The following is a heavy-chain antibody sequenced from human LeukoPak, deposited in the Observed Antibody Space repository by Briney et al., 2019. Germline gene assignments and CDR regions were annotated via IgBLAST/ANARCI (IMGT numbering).Heavy chain of an antibody. V-gene: IGHV3-74*01. CDR3: ARGTMIGFLSWYDY. CDR2: INSDGNST. J-gene: IGHJ4*02. Sequence: GGSLRLSCAASGFTFSSYWMHWVRQAPGKGLVWVSRINSDGNSTSYADSVKGRFTISRDNAKNTLYLQMNSLRAEDTAVYYCARGTMIGFLSWYDYWGQGTLVTVSS. D-gene: IGHD3-22*01. CDR1: GFTFSSYW.